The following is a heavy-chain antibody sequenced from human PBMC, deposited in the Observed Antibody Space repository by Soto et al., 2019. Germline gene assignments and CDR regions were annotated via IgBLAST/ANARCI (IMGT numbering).Heavy chain of an antibody. Sequence: SETLSLTCTVSGGSVSSGSYYWSWIRQPPGKGLEWIGYIYYSGSTNYNPSLKSRVTISVDTSKNQFSLKLSSVTAADTAVYYCASAPPVDYDFWSGYVMDVWGQGTTVTVSS. CDR2: IYYSGST. D-gene: IGHD3-3*01. J-gene: IGHJ6*02. V-gene: IGHV4-61*01. CDR3: ASAPPVDYDFWSGYVMDV. CDR1: GGSVSSGSYY.